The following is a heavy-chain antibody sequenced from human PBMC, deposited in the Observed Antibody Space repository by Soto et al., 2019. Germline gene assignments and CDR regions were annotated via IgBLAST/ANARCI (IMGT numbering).Heavy chain of an antibody. Sequence: SVKVSRKASGWSYSGYVSSWLRQAPGQGLEWMGGIIPIFGTANYAQKFQGRVTITADESTSTAYMELSSLRSEDTAVYYCASKYYYDSSGYYGYAFAIWGQGPMVTASS. D-gene: IGHD3-22*01. CDR1: GWSYSGYV. V-gene: IGHV1-69*01. CDR3: ASKYYYDSSGYYGYAFAI. CDR2: IIPIFGTA. J-gene: IGHJ3*02.